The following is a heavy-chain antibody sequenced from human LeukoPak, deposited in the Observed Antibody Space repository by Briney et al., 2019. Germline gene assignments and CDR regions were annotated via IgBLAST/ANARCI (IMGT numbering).Heavy chain of an antibody. J-gene: IGHJ6*03. V-gene: IGHV1-69*06. D-gene: IGHD3-22*01. Sequence: ASVKVSCKASGGTFSNYAISWVRQAPGQGLEWMGGIIPIFGTANYAQKFQGRVTITADKSTSTAYMELSSLRSGDTAVYYCASHVDDSSGYRHGYYYYYMDVWGKGTTVTVSS. CDR1: GGTFSNYA. CDR2: IIPIFGTA. CDR3: ASHVDDSSGYRHGYYYYYMDV.